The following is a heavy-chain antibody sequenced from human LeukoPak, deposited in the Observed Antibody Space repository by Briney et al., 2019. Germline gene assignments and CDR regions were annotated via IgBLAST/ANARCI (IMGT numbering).Heavy chain of an antibody. J-gene: IGHJ3*02. CDR2: INSDGSST. CDR1: GFTFSSYW. Sequence: PGGSLRLSCAASGFTFSSYWMHWVRQAPGKGLVWVSRINSDGSSTSYADSVKGRFTISRDNAKNTLYLQMNSLRAEDTAAYYCARDRGGSSWDDAFDIWGQGTMVTVSS. D-gene: IGHD6-13*01. CDR3: ARDRGGSSWDDAFDI. V-gene: IGHV3-74*01.